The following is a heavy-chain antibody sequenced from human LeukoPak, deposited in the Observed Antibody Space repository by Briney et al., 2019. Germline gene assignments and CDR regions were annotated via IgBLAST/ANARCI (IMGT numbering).Heavy chain of an antibody. CDR2: IGDSGSTI. D-gene: IGHD3-9*01. CDR3: ARTGTGTDILTGYHYYYYGMDV. Sequence: GGSLRLSCAASGFTSSDYYMAWMRQAPGKGLEWASYIGDSGSTIFYADSVKGRFTISRGGPKNSLYLQMNSLRAEDTAVYYCARTGTGTDILTGYHYYYYGMDVWGQGTTVTVSS. CDR1: GFTSSDYY. V-gene: IGHV3-11*01. J-gene: IGHJ6*02.